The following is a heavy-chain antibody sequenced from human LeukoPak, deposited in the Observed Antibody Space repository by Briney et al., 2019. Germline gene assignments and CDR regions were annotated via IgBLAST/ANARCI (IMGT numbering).Heavy chain of an antibody. CDR2: IYYSGST. Sequence: PSETLSLTCTVSGVSISSYYWSWIRQPPGKGLEWIGYIYYSGSTNYNPSLKSRVTISVDTSKNQFSLKLSSVTAADTAMYYCARTEWLQAFDYWGQGTLVTVSS. D-gene: IGHD5-24*01. V-gene: IGHV4-59*01. J-gene: IGHJ4*02. CDR3: ARTEWLQAFDY. CDR1: GVSISSYY.